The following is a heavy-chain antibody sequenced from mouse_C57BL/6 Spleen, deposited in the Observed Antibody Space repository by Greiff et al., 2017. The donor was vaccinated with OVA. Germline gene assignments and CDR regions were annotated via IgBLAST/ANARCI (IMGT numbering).Heavy chain of an antibody. J-gene: IGHJ2*01. D-gene: IGHD1-1*01. Sequence: EVKLVESGGGLVKPGGSLKLSCAASGFTFSDYGMHWVRQAPEKGLEWVAYISSGSSTIYYADTVKGRFTISRDNAKNTLFLQMTSLRSEDTAMYYCARDTTVVAPGDYWGQGTTLTVSS. CDR3: ARDTTVVAPGDY. CDR2: ISSGSSTI. CDR1: GFTFSDYG. V-gene: IGHV5-17*01.